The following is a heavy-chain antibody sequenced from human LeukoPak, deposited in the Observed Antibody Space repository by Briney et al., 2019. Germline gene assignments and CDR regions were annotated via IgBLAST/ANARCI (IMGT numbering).Heavy chain of an antibody. J-gene: IGHJ1*01. CDR2: IPYDGSNK. CDR3: ARDHSPEYNSSAGYFQL. Sequence: PSETLSLTCTVSGGSISPYYWSWVRQPPGKRLEWVAVIPYDGSNKYYADSVKGRFTISRDNSKNTLYLQMNSLRAEDTAVYYCARDHSPEYNSSAGYFQLWGQGTLVTVSS. CDR1: GGSISPYY. D-gene: IGHD6-6*01. V-gene: IGHV3-30*12.